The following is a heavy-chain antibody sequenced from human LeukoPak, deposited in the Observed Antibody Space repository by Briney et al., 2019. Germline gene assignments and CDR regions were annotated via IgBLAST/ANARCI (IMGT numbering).Heavy chain of an antibody. V-gene: IGHV4-59*08. CDR2: IYYTGKN. D-gene: IGHD6-19*01. J-gene: IGHJ4*02. CDR3: VRRDTGWNYFDY. CDR1: GGSINSHY. Sequence: SETLFLTCAVSGGSINSHYWGWIRQPPGKGLQWIGDIYYTGKNNYNPSLKSRVTISLDTSKDHLSLNLTSVLAADTAIYYCVRRDTGWNYFDYWGQGILVTVSS.